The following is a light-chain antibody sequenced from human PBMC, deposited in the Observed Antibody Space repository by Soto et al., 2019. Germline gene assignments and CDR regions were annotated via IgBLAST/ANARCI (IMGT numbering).Light chain of an antibody. V-gene: IGKV3-15*01. CDR2: AAS. CDR3: QQYNNWPLT. J-gene: IGKJ4*01. CDR1: QSVSSN. Sequence: EIVLTQSPGTLSLSPGERATLSCRASQSVSSNYLAWYQQKPGQAPRLLIYAASTRPTGIPARFSGSGSGTDFTLTISSLQSEDFAVYYCQQYNNWPLTFGGGTKVDIK.